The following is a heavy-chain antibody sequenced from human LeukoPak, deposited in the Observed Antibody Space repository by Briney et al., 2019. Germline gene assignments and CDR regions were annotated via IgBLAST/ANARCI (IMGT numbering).Heavy chain of an antibody. D-gene: IGHD3-22*01. CDR1: GGSISSYY. Sequence: SETLSLTCTVSGGSISSYYWSWIRQPPGKGLERIGHIYYSGSTDYNPSLKSRVTISVDTSKNQFSLKLSSVTAADTAVYYCARALYYYDSSGHPWFDPWGQGTLVTASS. CDR3: ARALYYYDSSGHPWFDP. CDR2: IYYSGST. J-gene: IGHJ5*02. V-gene: IGHV4-59*01.